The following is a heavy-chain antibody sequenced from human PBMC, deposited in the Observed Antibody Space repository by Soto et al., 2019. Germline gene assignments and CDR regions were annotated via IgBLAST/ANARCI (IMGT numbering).Heavy chain of an antibody. V-gene: IGHV1-69*08. J-gene: IGHJ6*02. CDR2: LIPVFGTT. CDR1: GGIFDSAS. Sequence: VQVMQSGAEVKRPGSSVRVSCKASGGIFDSASCSWVRQAPGQGLEWMGILIPVFGTTNYAQTFQGRLSLTEHKSTTTVYMGLSGLGSEDTAVYYCVRGGDKLHPPRQGTMDVWGQVTTVNVSS. CDR3: VRGGDKLHPPRQGTMDV. D-gene: IGHD1-1*01.